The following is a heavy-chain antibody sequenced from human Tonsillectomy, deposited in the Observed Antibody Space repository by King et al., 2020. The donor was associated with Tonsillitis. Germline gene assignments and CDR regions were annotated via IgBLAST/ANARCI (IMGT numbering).Heavy chain of an antibody. CDR2: IFPFFDTTVFDVA. J-gene: IGHJ6*03. CDR1: GGSSTKYA. D-gene: IGHD2-2*02. Sequence: VQLVQSGAEVKKPGSSIKVSCKASGGSSTKYAFSWVRQAPGQGLEWMGWIFPFFDTTVFDVASYAQKFQGRLTIIADDSTATSYMELSSLRSEDTAVYYCARGMPSSIEGSYFYMDVWGNGTTVTVSS. CDR3: ARGMPSSIEGSYFYMDV. V-gene: IGHV1-69*01.